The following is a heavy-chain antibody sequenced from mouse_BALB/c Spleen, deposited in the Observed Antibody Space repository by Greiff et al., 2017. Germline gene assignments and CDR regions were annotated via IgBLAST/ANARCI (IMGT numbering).Heavy chain of an antibody. CDR1: GYSITSGYY. Sequence: EVQLVESGPGLVKPSQSLSLTCSVTGYSITSGYYWNWIRQFPGNKLEWMGYISYDGSNNYNPSLKNRISITRDTSKNQFFLKLNSVTTEDTATYYCARGIGGGFAYWGQGTLVTVSA. CDR2: ISYDGSN. V-gene: IGHV3-6*02. CDR3: ARGIGGGFAY. J-gene: IGHJ3*01.